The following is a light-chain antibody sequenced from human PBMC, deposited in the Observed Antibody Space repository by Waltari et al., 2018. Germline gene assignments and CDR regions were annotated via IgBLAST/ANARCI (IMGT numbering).Light chain of an antibody. Sequence: NVLLTQPHSVSESPGKTVTISCTRSSGSIASNYVQWYQQRPGSAPPIVIYVDDQRPSGVPDRFSGSIDSSSNSASLTISGLKTEDEADYYCQTYDSTKIHVVFGGGTKLTVL. V-gene: IGLV6-57*03. CDR3: QTYDSTKIHVV. CDR2: VDD. J-gene: IGLJ2*01. CDR1: SGSIASNY.